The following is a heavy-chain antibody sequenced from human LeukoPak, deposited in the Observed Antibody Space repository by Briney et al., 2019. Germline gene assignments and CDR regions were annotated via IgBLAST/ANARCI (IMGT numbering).Heavy chain of an antibody. CDR1: GGSISSSSYY. CDR3: ARRGSSSLSVY. Sequence: SETLSLTCTVSGGSISSSSYYWGWIRQPPGKGMEWIGSIYYSGSTYYNPSLKSRVTISVDTSKNQFSLKLSSVTAADTAVYYCARRGSSSLSVYWGQGTLVTVSS. D-gene: IGHD6-6*01. J-gene: IGHJ4*02. V-gene: IGHV4-39*01. CDR2: IYYSGST.